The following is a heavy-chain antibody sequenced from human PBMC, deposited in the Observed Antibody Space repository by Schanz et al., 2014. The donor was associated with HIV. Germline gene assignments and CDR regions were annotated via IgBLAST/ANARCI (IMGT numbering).Heavy chain of an antibody. D-gene: IGHD3-22*01. Sequence: QVQLVESGGGVVQPGRSLRLSCVASGFNFNSYGMHWVRQAPGKGLEWVAVTSYDGTKKHYADSVKGRFTISRDNSKNSLALLIKSLRAEDTAMYYCAKDRNHYDSRYLGKGNYYYYYGMDVWGQGTTVTVSS. CDR2: TSYDGTKK. CDR3: AKDRNHYDSRYLGKGNYYYYYGMDV. J-gene: IGHJ6*02. CDR1: GFNFNSYG. V-gene: IGHV3-30*18.